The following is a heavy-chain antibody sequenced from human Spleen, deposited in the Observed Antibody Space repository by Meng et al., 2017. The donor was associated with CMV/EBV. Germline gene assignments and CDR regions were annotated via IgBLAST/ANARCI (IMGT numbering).Heavy chain of an antibody. V-gene: IGHV4-61*01. Sequence: GSLRLSCTVSGYSISSGYYWGWIRQPPGKGLEWIGYIDYRGNTNYNPSLRSRVTISVDTSKDQFSLELNSVTAADTAIYFCARDLKPGMAAAEFDTWGQGTLVTVSS. CDR3: ARDLKPGMAAAEFDT. J-gene: IGHJ5*02. CDR1: GYSISSGYY. D-gene: IGHD6-13*01. CDR2: IDYRGNT.